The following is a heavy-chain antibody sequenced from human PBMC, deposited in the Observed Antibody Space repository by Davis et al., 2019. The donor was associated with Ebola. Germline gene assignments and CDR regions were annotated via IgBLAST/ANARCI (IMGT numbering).Heavy chain of an antibody. J-gene: IGHJ5*02. CDR3: VRGYGWCSP. CDR1: GFTFSSYW. V-gene: IGHV3-7*01. CDR2: IKEDGSDK. D-gene: IGHD6-19*01. Sequence: PGGSLRLSCTASGFTFSSYWMSWVRQSPGKGLEWVANIKEDGSDKNYVDSVKGRFTISRDNAKNSLYLQMNSLRVEDTAVYFCVRGYGWCSPWGKGSLVTVSS.